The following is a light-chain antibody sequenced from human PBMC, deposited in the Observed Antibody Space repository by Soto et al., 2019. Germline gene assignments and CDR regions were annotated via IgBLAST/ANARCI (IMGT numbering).Light chain of an antibody. CDR3: QQLNSYPYT. J-gene: IGKJ2*01. CDR1: QGISSY. CDR2: VAS. V-gene: IGKV1-9*01. Sequence: IPLTQSPSSLSASVGDRVTITCRASQGISSYLAWYQQKPGKAPNLLIYVASTLHTGVPSRFSGSGSGAHFTLTISGLQPEDSATYYCQQLNSYPYTFGQGTKLEIK.